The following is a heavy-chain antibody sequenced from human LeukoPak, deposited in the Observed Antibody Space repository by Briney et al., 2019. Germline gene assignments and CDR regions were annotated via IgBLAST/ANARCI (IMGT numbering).Heavy chain of an antibody. J-gene: IGHJ4*02. CDR1: GFTFGNYA. V-gene: IGHV3-23*01. CDR3: ARGTPTTRDFDY. Sequence: PGGSLRLSCVASGFTFGNYAMSWVRQAPGKGLEWVAAISPSGTSPYYADSVKGRFTISRDNSKDTLYLQMNSLRAEDTAVYYCARGTPTTRDFDYWGQGTLVTVSS. CDR2: ISPSGTSP. D-gene: IGHD4-11*01.